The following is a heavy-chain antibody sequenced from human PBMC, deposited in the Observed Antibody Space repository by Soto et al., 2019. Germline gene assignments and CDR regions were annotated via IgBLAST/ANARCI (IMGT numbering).Heavy chain of an antibody. D-gene: IGHD2-15*01. J-gene: IGHJ4*02. Sequence: QVQLQESGPGLVKPSQTLSLTCTVSGGSISSGGYYWSWIRQHPGKGLEWIGYIYYSGSTYYNPSLKSRVTISVDTSKNQFSLKLRSVTAADTAVYYCARGDVAYCSGGSCLQPFDYWGQGTLVTVSS. CDR2: IYYSGST. CDR3: ARGDVAYCSGGSCLQPFDY. CDR1: GGSISSGGYY. V-gene: IGHV4-31*03.